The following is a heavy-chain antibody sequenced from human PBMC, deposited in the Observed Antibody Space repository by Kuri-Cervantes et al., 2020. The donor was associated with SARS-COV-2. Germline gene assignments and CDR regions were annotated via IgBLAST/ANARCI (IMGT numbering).Heavy chain of an antibody. Sequence: GESLKISCAASGFTFSSYAMSWVRQAPGKGLEWVSSISSSSYIYYADSVKGRFTISRDNAKNSLYLQMSSPRAEDTAVYYCARAGRWLQSTPFDYWGQGTLVTVSS. CDR2: ISSSSYI. V-gene: IGHV3-21*01. CDR3: ARAGRWLQSTPFDY. D-gene: IGHD5-24*01. J-gene: IGHJ4*02. CDR1: GFTFSSYA.